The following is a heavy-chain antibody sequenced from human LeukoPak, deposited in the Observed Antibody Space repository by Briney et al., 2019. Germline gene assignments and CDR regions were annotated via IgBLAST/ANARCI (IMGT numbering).Heavy chain of an antibody. Sequence: TGGSLRLSCAASGFPFSDTYMSWVRQAPGMGLEWVAVISYDGSNKYYADSVKGRFTISRDNSKNTLYLQMNSLRAEDTAVYYCARGDDILTGHFDYWGQGTLVTVSS. V-gene: IGHV3-30-3*01. CDR3: ARGDDILTGHFDY. J-gene: IGHJ4*02. CDR2: ISYDGSNK. D-gene: IGHD3-9*01. CDR1: GFPFSDTY.